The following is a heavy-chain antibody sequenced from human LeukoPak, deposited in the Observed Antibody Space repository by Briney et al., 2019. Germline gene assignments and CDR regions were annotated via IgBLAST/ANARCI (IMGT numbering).Heavy chain of an antibody. D-gene: IGHD3-10*01. CDR2: ISASGNPM. CDR1: GFTFSNYE. J-gene: IGHJ4*02. Sequence: GGSLRLSCAASGFTFSNYEMNWVRQAPGKGLEWISYISASGNPMFYADSVKGRFTISRDNAKNSLYLQMNSLRAEDTAVYYCARFYYGSGSYRVNDYWGQGTLVTVSS. V-gene: IGHV3-48*03. CDR3: ARFYYGSGSYRVNDY.